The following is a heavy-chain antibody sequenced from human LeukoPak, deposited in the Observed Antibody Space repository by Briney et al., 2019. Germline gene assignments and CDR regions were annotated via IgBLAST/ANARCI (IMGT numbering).Heavy chain of an antibody. V-gene: IGHV4-59*01. Sequence: SETLSLTCTVSGGSISSYYWSWIRQPPGKGLEWIGYIYYSGSTNYNPSLKSRVTISVDTSKNQFSLKLSSGTAADTAVYYCARGGPLDILTGYYSNWFDPWGQGTLVTVSS. D-gene: IGHD3-9*01. CDR3: ARGGPLDILTGYYSNWFDP. CDR2: IYYSGST. J-gene: IGHJ5*02. CDR1: GGSISSYY.